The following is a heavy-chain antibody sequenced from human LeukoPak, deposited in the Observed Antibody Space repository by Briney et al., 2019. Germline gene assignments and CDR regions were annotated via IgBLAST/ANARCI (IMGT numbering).Heavy chain of an antibody. D-gene: IGHD1-1*01. Sequence: SETLSLTCAVSGGSISSGGYSWSWIRQPPGKGLEWIGYIYHSGSTYYNPSLKSRVSISVDTSKNQFSLKLSSVTAADTALYYCARGNAYNWRFDFWGQGTLVTVSS. CDR2: IYHSGST. V-gene: IGHV4-30-2*01. J-gene: IGHJ4*02. CDR1: GGSISSGGYS. CDR3: ARGNAYNWRFDF.